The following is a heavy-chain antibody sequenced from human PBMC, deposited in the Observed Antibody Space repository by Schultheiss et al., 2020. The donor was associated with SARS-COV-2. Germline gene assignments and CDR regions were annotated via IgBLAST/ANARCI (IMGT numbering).Heavy chain of an antibody. CDR3: AKDRYGDYVSWFDP. CDR2: ISGSGGST. V-gene: IGHV3-23*01. J-gene: IGHJ5*02. Sequence: GGSLRLSCAASGFTFSSYAMSWFRQAPGKGLEWVSAISGSGGSTYYADSVKGRFTISRDNSKNTLFLQMNSLRAEDTAVYYCAKDRYGDYVSWFDPWGQGTLVTVSS. D-gene: IGHD4-17*01. CDR1: GFTFSSYA.